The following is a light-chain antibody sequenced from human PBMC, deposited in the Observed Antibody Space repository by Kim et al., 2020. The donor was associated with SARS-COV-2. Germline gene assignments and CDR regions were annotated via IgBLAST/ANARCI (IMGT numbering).Light chain of an antibody. V-gene: IGLV3-19*01. CDR2: GEN. CDR1: SLRSYF. Sequence: SSELTQDPAVSVALGQTVRITCQGDSLRSYFATWYQQKPGQAPVFVISGENNRPSGIPDRFFGSTSGDTASLTISWAQAEDEADYYCNSRASSGNYWVFGGGTQLTVL. J-gene: IGLJ3*02. CDR3: NSRASSGNYWV.